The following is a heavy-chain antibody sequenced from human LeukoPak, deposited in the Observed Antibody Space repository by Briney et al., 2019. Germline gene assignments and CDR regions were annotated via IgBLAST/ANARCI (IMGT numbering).Heavy chain of an antibody. J-gene: IGHJ4*02. CDR1: GFTFSSYK. CDR3: TRGDFYVGAQDY. D-gene: IGHD1-26*01. V-gene: IGHV3-21*01. Sequence: GGSLRLSCAASGFTFSSYKMNWVRQAPGKGLEWVSSISGSGTYMYYADSLKGRFTISRDNAKNTLYLQMNSLGAGDTAVYYCTRGDFYVGAQDYWGQGTLVAVSS. CDR2: ISGSGTYM.